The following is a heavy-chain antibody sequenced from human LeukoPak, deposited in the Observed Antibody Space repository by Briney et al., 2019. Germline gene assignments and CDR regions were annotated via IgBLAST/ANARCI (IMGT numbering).Heavy chain of an antibody. CDR2: IYHSGST. D-gene: IGHD6-6*01. CDR1: GYSISSGYY. Sequence: SETLSLTCTVSGYSISSGYYWGWIRQPPGKGLEWIGSIYHSGSTYYNPPLKSRVTISVDTSKNQFSLKLSSVTAADTAVYYCARDDEYSSSSGLRWFDPWGQGTLVTVSS. V-gene: IGHV4-38-2*02. CDR3: ARDDEYSSSSGLRWFDP. J-gene: IGHJ5*02.